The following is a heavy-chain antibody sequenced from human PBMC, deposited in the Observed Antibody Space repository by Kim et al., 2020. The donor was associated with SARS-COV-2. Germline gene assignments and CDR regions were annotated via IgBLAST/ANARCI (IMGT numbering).Heavy chain of an antibody. CDR3: AKVGIGGSITVTGFFDY. CDR2: ISGNSGST. D-gene: IGHD6-19*01. Sequence: GGSLRLSCAAAGFTFRSYAMTWVRQAPGKGLDWVSVISGNSGSTYYADSVKGRFTISRDNPKNTLYLQMNSLRAEDTAVYYCAKVGIGGSITVTGFFDYWGQGILVTVSS. V-gene: IGHV3-23*01. J-gene: IGHJ4*02. CDR1: GFTFRSYA.